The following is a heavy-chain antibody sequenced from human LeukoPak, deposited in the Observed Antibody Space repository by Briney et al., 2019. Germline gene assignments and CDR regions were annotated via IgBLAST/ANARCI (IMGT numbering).Heavy chain of an antibody. CDR2: IYTSGST. Sequence: PSETLSLTCTVSGGSISSYYWGWIRQPAGKGLEWIGRIYTSGSTNYNPSLKSRVTMSVDTSKNQFSLKLSSVTAADTAVYYCARDPPGIAVASHFDYWGQGTLVTVSS. J-gene: IGHJ4*02. D-gene: IGHD6-19*01. CDR1: GGSISSYY. CDR3: ARDPPGIAVASHFDY. V-gene: IGHV4-4*07.